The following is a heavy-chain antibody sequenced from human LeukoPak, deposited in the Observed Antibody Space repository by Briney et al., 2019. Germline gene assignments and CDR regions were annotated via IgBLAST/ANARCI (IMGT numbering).Heavy chain of an antibody. V-gene: IGHV3-30*04. J-gene: IGHJ4*02. Sequence: GGSLTLSCAASGLTSSNYAMHWVRQAHGKGQEWVALISYDGSDKYYVDSVKGRFTISRDKSKNTLYLQMNSLRAEDTAVYYCARGRSLIAAAVTGYLDYWGQGTLVTVSS. CDR3: ARGRSLIAAAVTGYLDY. CDR2: ISYDGSDK. CDR1: GLTSSNYA. D-gene: IGHD6-13*01.